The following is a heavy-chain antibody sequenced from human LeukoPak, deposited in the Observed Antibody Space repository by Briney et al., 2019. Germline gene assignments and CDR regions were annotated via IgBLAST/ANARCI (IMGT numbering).Heavy chain of an antibody. CDR3: ARDLRFLEWSYFDY. D-gene: IGHD3-3*01. J-gene: IGHJ4*02. CDR2: IYTSGST. Sequence: PSETLSLTCTVSGGSISSYYWSWIRQPAGKGLEWIGRIYTSGSTNYNPSLKSPVTMSVDTSKNQFSLKLSSVTAADTAVYYCARDLRFLEWSYFDYWGQGTLVTVSS. V-gene: IGHV4-4*07. CDR1: GGSISSYY.